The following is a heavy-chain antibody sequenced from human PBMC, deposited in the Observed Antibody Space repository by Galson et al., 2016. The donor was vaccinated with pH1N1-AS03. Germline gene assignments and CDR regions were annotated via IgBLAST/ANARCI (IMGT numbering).Heavy chain of an antibody. D-gene: IGHD3-3*01. Sequence: SLRLSCAASGFAFSTYWMSWVRLAPGKGLEWVANIKQDGSEKYYVDSVKGRFTISRDNADNSVFLQMNSLRAEDTAIYYSAREGDDLLGESKYGPDFWGQGTLVTVSS. CDR2: IKQDGSEK. J-gene: IGHJ4*02. V-gene: IGHV3-7*01. CDR1: GFAFSTYW. CDR3: AREGDDLLGESKYGPDF.